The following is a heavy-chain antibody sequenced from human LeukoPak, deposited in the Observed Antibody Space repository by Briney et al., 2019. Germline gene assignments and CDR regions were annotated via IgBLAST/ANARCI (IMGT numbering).Heavy chain of an antibody. D-gene: IGHD6-19*01. V-gene: IGHV3-23*01. CDR1: GFTFRSYA. CDR3: AKDREMYSSGWLFDY. CDR2: ISGSGGST. Sequence: GGSLRLSCAASGFTFRSYAMSWVRQAPGKGLEWVSAISGSGGSTYYADSVKGRFTISRDNSKNTLYLQMNSLRAEDTAVYYCAKDREMYSSGWLFDYWGQGTLVTVSS. J-gene: IGHJ4*02.